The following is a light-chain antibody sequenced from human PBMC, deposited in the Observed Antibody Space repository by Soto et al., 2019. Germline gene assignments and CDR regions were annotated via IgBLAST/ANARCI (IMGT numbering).Light chain of an antibody. V-gene: IGLV1-44*01. J-gene: IGLJ3*02. CDR1: SSNIGSNT. CDR2: STN. Sequence: QSVLTQPPSASGTPGQRVPISCSGSSSNIGSNTVNWYQQLPGTAPKLLIYSTNQRPSGVPDRFSGSKSGTSASLAISGLQSEDEAEYYCAAWDDSLNGYWVFGGGTKVTVL. CDR3: AAWDDSLNGYWV.